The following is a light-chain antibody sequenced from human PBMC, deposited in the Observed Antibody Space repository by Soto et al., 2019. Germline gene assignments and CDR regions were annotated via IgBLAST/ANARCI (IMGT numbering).Light chain of an antibody. J-gene: IGLJ2*01. CDR3: SSYAGSSTHVV. CDR1: SSDVGSYNL. Sequence: QSALTQPASVSGSPGQSITISCTGTSSDVGSYNLVSWYQQHPGKAPKLIIYEGSKRPSGVSNRFSGSRSGNTASLTISGLQAEGEADYYCSSYAGSSTHVVFGGGTKLTVL. CDR2: EGS. V-gene: IGLV2-23*01.